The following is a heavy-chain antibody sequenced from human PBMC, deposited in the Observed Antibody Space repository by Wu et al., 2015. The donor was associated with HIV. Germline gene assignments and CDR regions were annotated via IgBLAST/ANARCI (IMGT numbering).Heavy chain of an antibody. CDR1: GGTFSTYG. D-gene: IGHD2-2*01. V-gene: IGHV1-18*01. Sequence: VHLVQSGAELKKPGSSVKVSCKASGGTFSTYGFNWVRQAPGQGLEWMGWISAYSGNTKYAQKLQGRVTMTTDTSTSSAYMELRSLRSEDTAVYYCARDGTYCSSTSCSAHYYGMDVWGQGTTV. CDR2: ISAYSGNT. J-gene: IGHJ6*02. CDR3: ARDGTYCSSTSCSAHYYGMDV.